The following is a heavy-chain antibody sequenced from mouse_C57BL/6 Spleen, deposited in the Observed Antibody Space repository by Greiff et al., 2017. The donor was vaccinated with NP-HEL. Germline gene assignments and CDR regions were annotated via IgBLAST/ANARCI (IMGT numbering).Heavy chain of an antibody. J-gene: IGHJ1*03. CDR2: ISSGSSTI. V-gene: IGHV5-17*01. Sequence: EVMLVESGGGLVKPGGSLKLSCAASGFTFSDYGMHWVRQAPEKGLEWVAYISSGSSTIYYADTVKGRFTISRDNAKNTLFLQMTSLRSEDTAMYYCASPSTGYFDVWGTGTTVTVSS. CDR1: GFTFSDYG. CDR3: ASPSTGYFDV.